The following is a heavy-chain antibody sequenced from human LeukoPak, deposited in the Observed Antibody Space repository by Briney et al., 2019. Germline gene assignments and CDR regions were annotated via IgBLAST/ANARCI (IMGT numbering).Heavy chain of an antibody. CDR3: TTGYYDILTGDAFDI. J-gene: IGHJ3*02. CDR1: GFTFSSYA. V-gene: IGHV3-15*01. D-gene: IGHD3-9*01. CDR2: IKSKTDGGTT. Sequence: GGSLRLSCAASGFTFSSYAMSWVRQAPGKGLEWVGRIKSKTDGGTTDYAAPVKGRFTISRDDSKNTLYLQMNSLKTEDTAVYYCTTGYYDILTGDAFDIWGQGTMVTVSS.